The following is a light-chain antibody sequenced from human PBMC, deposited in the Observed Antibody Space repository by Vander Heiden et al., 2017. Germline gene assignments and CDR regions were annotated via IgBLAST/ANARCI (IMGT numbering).Light chain of an antibody. Sequence: DIVMTQSPDSLAVSLGERATINCKSSQSVIYSSNDKNYLAWYQQKAGQPPKLLIYWASTRETGVPDRFSGSGSGTDFTLTISSLQAEDVAVYYCQQYYTTPYTFGQGTKVDI. CDR2: WAS. CDR3: QQYYTTPYT. J-gene: IGKJ2*01. V-gene: IGKV4-1*01. CDR1: QSVIYSSNDKNY.